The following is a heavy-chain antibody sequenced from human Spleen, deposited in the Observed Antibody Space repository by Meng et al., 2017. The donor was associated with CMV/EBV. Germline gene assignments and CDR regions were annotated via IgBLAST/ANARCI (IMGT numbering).Heavy chain of an antibody. CDR1: GFTFTSNS. CDR3: ARGGVAAVNCCWFDP. Sequence: GFTFTSNSMNWVRQAPGKGLEWVSFISSSSTYIYYADSVKGRFTVSRDNAKNSLYLQVNSLRAEDTAVYYCARGGVAAVNCCWFDPWGQGTLVTVSS. V-gene: IGHV3-21*01. J-gene: IGHJ5*02. CDR2: ISSSSTYI. D-gene: IGHD6-13*01.